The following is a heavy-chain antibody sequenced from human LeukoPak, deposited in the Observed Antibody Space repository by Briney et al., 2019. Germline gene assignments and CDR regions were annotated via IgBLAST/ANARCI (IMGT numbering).Heavy chain of an antibody. CDR3: ARVGSIAAREGAFDI. D-gene: IGHD6-6*01. CDR1: GYTLTELS. V-gene: IGHV1-24*01. J-gene: IGHJ3*02. CDR2: FDPEDGET. Sequence: ASVKVSCKVSGYTLTELSMHWVRQAPGKGLEWMGGFDPEDGETIYAQKFQGRVTMTEDTSTDTAYMELSSLRSEDTAVYYCARVGSIAAREGAFDIWGQGTMVTVSS.